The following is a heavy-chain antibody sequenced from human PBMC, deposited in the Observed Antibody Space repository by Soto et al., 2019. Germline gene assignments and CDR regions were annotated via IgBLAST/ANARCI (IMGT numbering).Heavy chain of an antibody. D-gene: IGHD3-3*01. CDR3: ATDLGHDFWSGYYSLDY. CDR2: FDPEDGET. Sequence: ASVKVSCKVSGYTLTELSMHWVRQAPGKGLEWMGGFDPEDGETIYAQKFQGRVTMTEDTSTDPDYMELSSLRSEDTAVYYCATDLGHDFWSGYYSLDYWGQGTLVTVSS. CDR1: GYTLTELS. V-gene: IGHV1-24*01. J-gene: IGHJ4*02.